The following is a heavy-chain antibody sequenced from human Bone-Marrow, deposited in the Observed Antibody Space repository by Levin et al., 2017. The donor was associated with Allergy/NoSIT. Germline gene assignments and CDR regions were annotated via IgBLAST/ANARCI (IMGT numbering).Heavy chain of an antibody. J-gene: IGHJ6*02. CDR3: ARDAPPGLRNYYGMDV. Sequence: KSSETLSLTCAISGDSVSSNSAAWNWIRQSPSRGLEWLGRTYYRSKWYNDYAVSVKSRITINPDTSKNQFSLQLNSVTPEDTAVYYCARDAPPGLRNYYGMDVWGQGTTVTVSS. D-gene: IGHD4-17*01. CDR1: GDSVSSNSAA. V-gene: IGHV6-1*01. CDR2: TYYRSKWYN.